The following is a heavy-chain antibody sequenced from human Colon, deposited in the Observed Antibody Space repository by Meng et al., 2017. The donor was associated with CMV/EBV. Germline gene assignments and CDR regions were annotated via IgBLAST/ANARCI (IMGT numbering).Heavy chain of an antibody. CDR2: TNGDESKR. J-gene: IGHJ3*02. CDR3: VRDRGNPDSFDI. Sequence: EXQLVEXXXGLVQPGXSLRLSCAASGFNFGPFYMHWVRQAPGKGLVWLSHTNGDESKRHYADSVKGRFTISRDNAKSTLYLQMNSLGAEDTALYYCVRDRGNPDSFDIWGQGTMVTVSS. V-gene: IGHV3-74*01. CDR1: GFNFGPFY. D-gene: IGHD4-23*01.